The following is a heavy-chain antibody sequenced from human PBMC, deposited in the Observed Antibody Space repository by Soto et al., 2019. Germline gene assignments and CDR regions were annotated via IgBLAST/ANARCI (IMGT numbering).Heavy chain of an antibody. CDR3: ASAPRPYCSGGSCYMGFDP. V-gene: IGHV1-69*13. CDR1: GGTFSSYA. D-gene: IGHD2-15*01. J-gene: IGHJ5*02. CDR2: IIPIFGTA. Sequence: SVKVSCKASGGTFSSYAISWVRQAPGQGLEWMGGIIPIFGTANYAQKFQGRVTITADESTSTAYMELSSLRSEDTAVYYCASAPRPYCSGGSCYMGFDPWGQGTLVTVSS.